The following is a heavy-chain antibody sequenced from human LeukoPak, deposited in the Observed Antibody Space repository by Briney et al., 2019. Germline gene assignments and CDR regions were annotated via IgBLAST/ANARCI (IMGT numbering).Heavy chain of an antibody. J-gene: IGHJ4*02. Sequence: NSSETLSLTCAVYGGSFSGYYWSWIRQPPGKGLEWIGEINHSGSTNYNPSLKSRVTMSVDTSKNQFSLKLSSVTAADTAVYYCARELLDYWGQGTLVTVSS. CDR3: ARELLDY. V-gene: IGHV4-34*01. CDR1: GGSFSGYY. CDR2: INHSGST.